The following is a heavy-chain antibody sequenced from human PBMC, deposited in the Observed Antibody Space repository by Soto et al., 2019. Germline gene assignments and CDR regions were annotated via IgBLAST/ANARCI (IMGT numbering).Heavy chain of an antibody. Sequence: ASVKVSCKASGYTFTSYGISWVRQAPGQGLEWMGWINADNGNTKYSQKFQGRVTITRDTSTSTAYMELSSLRSEDTAVYYCARVLSAATPIDYWGQGTLVTVSS. CDR2: INADNGNT. J-gene: IGHJ4*02. CDR3: ARVLSAATPIDY. D-gene: IGHD2-15*01. CDR1: GYTFTSYG. V-gene: IGHV1-18*01.